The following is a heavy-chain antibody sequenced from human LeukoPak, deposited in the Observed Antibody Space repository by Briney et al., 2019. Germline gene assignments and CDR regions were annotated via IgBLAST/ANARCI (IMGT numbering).Heavy chain of an antibody. V-gene: IGHV1-18*01. J-gene: IGHJ4*02. Sequence: ASVKVSLKACGYTFTSYGISWVRPAPGQGGEWMGWICAYNGNTNYVQKLRGRVTMTTDTSTSTGYMELSSLRSDDTAGYSCARSPLSDILTGRWIDYWGQGTLVTVSS. CDR3: ARSPLSDILTGRWIDY. D-gene: IGHD3-9*01. CDR2: ICAYNGNT. CDR1: GYTFTSYG.